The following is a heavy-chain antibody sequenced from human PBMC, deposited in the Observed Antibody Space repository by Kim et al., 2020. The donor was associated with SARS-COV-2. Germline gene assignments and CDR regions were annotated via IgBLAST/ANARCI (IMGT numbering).Heavy chain of an antibody. Sequence: ASVKVSCKASGYTFTSYDINWVRQATGQGLEWMGWMNPNSGNTGYAQKFQGRVTMTRNTSISTAYMELSSLRSEDTAVYYCARVGVGSSWYNYYYGMDVWGKGTTVTVST. CDR2: MNPNSGNT. D-gene: IGHD6-13*01. CDR1: GYTFTSYD. J-gene: IGHJ6*04. CDR3: ARVGVGSSWYNYYYGMDV. V-gene: IGHV1-8*01.